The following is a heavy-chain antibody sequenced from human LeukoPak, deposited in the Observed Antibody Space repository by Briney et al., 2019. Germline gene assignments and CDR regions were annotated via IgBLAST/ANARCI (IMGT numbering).Heavy chain of an antibody. CDR2: VYYRGNT. Sequence: SETLSLTCSVSGGSISSSSYYWVWIRQPPGKGLEWIGNVYYRGNTYYNPSLKSRVTISVDTSKNQFSLKLSSVTAADTAVYYCVYGSGSWPWDYWGQGTLVTVSS. CDR3: VYGSGSWPWDY. D-gene: IGHD3-10*01. CDR1: GGSISSSSYY. J-gene: IGHJ4*02. V-gene: IGHV4-39*07.